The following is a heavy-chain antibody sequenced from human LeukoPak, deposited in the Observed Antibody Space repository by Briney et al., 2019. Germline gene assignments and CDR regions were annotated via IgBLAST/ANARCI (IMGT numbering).Heavy chain of an antibody. CDR1: GGSISSSSYY. D-gene: IGHD6-19*01. CDR3: ALRSGWYGR. Sequence: PSETLSLTCTVSGGSISSSSYYWGWIRQPPGKGLEWIGSIYYSGSTHYNPSLKSRVTISVDTSKNQFSLKLSSVTAADTAVYYCALRSGWYGRWGQGTLVTVSS. CDR2: IYYSGST. J-gene: IGHJ4*02. V-gene: IGHV4-39*01.